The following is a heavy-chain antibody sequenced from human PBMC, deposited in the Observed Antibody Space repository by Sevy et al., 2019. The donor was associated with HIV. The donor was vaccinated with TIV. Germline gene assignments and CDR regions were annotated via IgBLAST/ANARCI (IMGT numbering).Heavy chain of an antibody. Sequence: SETLSLTCAVSGGSISSSNWWSWVRQPPGKGLEWIGEIYHSGSTNYNPSLKSRVTISVDKSKNQFSLKLSSVTAADTAVYYCARGGIRFLERLLAPDAFDIWGQGTMVTVS. CDR1: GGSISSSNW. CDR2: IYHSGST. V-gene: IGHV4-4*02. CDR3: ARGGIRFLERLLAPDAFDI. J-gene: IGHJ3*02. D-gene: IGHD3-3*01.